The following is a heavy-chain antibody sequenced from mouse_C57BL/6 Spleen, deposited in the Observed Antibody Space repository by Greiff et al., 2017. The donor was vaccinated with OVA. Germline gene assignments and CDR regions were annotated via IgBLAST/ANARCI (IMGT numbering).Heavy chain of an antibody. J-gene: IGHJ2*01. CDR2: IDPETGGT. V-gene: IGHV1-15*01. CDR3: TPGKAYYYGSSYLY. CDR1: GYTFTDYE. D-gene: IGHD1-1*01. Sequence: QVQLKESGAELVRPGASVTLSCKASGYTFTDYEMHWVKQTPVHGLEWIGAIDPETGGTAYNQKFKGKAILTADKSSSTAYMELRSLTSEDSAVYYGTPGKAYYYGSSYLYWGQGTTLTVSS.